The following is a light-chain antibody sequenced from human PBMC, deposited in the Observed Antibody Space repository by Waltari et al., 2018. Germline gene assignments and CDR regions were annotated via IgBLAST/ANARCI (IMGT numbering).Light chain of an antibody. CDR2: DVN. CDR1: SSDVGGYNY. Sequence: SALTQPASVSGSPGQSITISCTGTSSDVGGYNYVSWYQQHPCKGPKLIIYDVNNRPSGVSNRFSGSKSGNTASLTISGLQAEDEADYYCNSYTSSSTYVFGTGTKVTVL. J-gene: IGLJ1*01. V-gene: IGLV2-14*03. CDR3: NSYTSSSTYV.